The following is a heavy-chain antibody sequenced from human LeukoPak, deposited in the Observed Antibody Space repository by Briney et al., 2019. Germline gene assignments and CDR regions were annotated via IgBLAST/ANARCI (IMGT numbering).Heavy chain of an antibody. V-gene: IGHV3-23*01. CDR1: GLSFDRYA. J-gene: IGHJ3*01. Sequence: GGSLRLSCAASGLSFDRYAMTWVRQAPGKGLEWVSAISYSGSSPYYGDSVKGRFTISRDNSKNTVYLQMNSLRDEDTALYYCAKDSSVLPNALDLWGQGTMVTVSS. CDR2: ISYSGSSP. CDR3: AKDSSVLPNALDL. D-gene: IGHD4/OR15-4a*01.